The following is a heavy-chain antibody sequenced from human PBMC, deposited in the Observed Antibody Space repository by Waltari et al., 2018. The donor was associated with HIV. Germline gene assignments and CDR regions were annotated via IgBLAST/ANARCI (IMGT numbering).Heavy chain of an antibody. Sequence: EVQLVESGGGLVQPGGSLRLSCAASGFTLSDHYMDWVRQAPGEGLEWVGRSRSNANGYTTEYAASVEGRFSISRDEASNSAYLQMNSLKTEDTAVYFGGRGAAGSVSDYWGPGTLVTVSS. J-gene: IGHJ4*02. CDR3: GRGAAGSVSDY. V-gene: IGHV3-72*01. D-gene: IGHD2-15*01. CDR1: GFTLSDHY. CDR2: SRSNANGYTT.